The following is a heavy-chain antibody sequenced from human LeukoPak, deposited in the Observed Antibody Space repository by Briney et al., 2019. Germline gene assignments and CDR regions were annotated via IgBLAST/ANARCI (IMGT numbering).Heavy chain of an antibody. CDR1: GGTFSSYA. V-gene: IGHV1-69*13. CDR3: ARDQFGRFLEWLPPSSMDV. D-gene: IGHD3-3*01. CDR2: IIPIFGTA. Sequence: GASVKVSCKASGGTFSSYAISWVRQAPGQGLEWMGGIIPIFGTANYAQKFQGRVTITADESTSTAYMELSSLRSEDTAVYYCARDQFGRFLEWLPPSSMDVWGQGTTVTVSS. J-gene: IGHJ6*02.